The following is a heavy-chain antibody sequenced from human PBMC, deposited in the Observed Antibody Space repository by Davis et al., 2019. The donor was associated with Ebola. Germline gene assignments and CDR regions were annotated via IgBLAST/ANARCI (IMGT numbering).Heavy chain of an antibody. D-gene: IGHD2-2*02. Sequence: PGGSLRLSCAASGFSFSTHWMSWVRRAPGKGLEWVALISSDGSNEYYADSVKGRFTISRDNSKNTLYLQMNSLSAEDTAIYYCARDRVPSAIRSCHSWGQGTLVTVSS. V-gene: IGHV3-30-3*01. CDR2: ISSDGSNE. J-gene: IGHJ4*02. CDR3: ARDRVPSAIRSCHS. CDR1: GFSFSTHW.